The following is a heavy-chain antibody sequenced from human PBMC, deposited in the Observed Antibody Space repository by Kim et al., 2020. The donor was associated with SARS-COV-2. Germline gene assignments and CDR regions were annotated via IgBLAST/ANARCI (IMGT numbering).Heavy chain of an antibody. CDR2: IRSKAYGGTT. CDR3: TRRPLGYSYGWGYYYYYCMDV. J-gene: IGHJ6*02. V-gene: IGHV3-49*04. CDR1: GFTFGDYA. D-gene: IGHD5-18*01. Sequence: GGSLRLSCTASGFTFGDYAMSWVRQAPGKGLEWVGFIRSKAYGGTTEYAASVKGRFTISRDDSKSIAYLQMNSLKTEDTAVYYCTRRPLGYSYGWGYYYYYCMDVWGQGTTVTVSS.